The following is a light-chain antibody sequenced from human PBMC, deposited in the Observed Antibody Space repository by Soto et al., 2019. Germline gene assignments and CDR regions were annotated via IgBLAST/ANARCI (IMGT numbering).Light chain of an antibody. Sequence: EIVMTPSPATLSVSPGERATLSCRASQSVNSNLAWYQQKPGQAPRLLIYRALTRATGIPARFSGSGSGTDFTLTISGLQSEDFAVYYCQQYNNWPRTFGQGTKVDIK. CDR1: QSVNSN. CDR3: QQYNNWPRT. V-gene: IGKV3-15*01. J-gene: IGKJ1*01. CDR2: RAL.